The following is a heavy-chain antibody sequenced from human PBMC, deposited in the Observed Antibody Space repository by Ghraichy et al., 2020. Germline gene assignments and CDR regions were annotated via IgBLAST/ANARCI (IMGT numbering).Heavy chain of an antibody. J-gene: IGHJ6*02. CDR2: INHSGST. CDR3: ARRAAAGIGAPPYYYGMDV. CDR1: GGSFSGYY. D-gene: IGHD6-13*01. Sequence: SETLSLTCAVYGGSFSGYYWSWIRQPPGKGLEWIGEINHSGSTNYNPSLKSRVTISVDTSKNQFSLKLSSVTAADTAVYYCARRAAAGIGAPPYYYGMDVWGQWTTVTVSS. V-gene: IGHV4-34*01.